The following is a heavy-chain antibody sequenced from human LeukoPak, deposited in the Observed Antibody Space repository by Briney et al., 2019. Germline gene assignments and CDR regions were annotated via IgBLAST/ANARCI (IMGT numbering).Heavy chain of an antibody. CDR3: ARARSVRTYNWFDP. D-gene: IGHD3-3*01. CDR2: MNPDNGNT. V-gene: IGHV1-8*01. Sequence: ASVKVSCKASGYTFTNYDINWLRQATGQGLEWMGWMNPDNGNTGYAQKFQGRVTMTRDTSISTAYMELSSLGSEDTAVYFCARARSVRTYNWFDPWGQGTLVTVSS. CDR1: GYTFTNYD. J-gene: IGHJ5*02.